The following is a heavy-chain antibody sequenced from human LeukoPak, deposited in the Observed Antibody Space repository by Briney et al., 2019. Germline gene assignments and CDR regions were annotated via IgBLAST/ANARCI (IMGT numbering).Heavy chain of an antibody. J-gene: IGHJ6*03. Sequence: PGGSLRLTCAASGFTFSSYEMNWVRQAPGKGLEWVSYNSTSGSTIYYADSVKGRFTISKDNAKNSLYLQMNSLRAEDTAVYYCAREPYSGYVGGYYYYYYYMDVWGKGTTVTVSS. CDR3: AREPYSGYVGGYYYYYYYMDV. CDR2: NSTSGSTI. V-gene: IGHV3-48*03. D-gene: IGHD5-12*01. CDR1: GFTFSSYE.